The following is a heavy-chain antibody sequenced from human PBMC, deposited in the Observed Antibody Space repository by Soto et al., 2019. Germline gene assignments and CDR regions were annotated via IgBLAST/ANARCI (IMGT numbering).Heavy chain of an antibody. Sequence: QVQLVQSGAEVKKPGASVEVSCKASGYTFTTYYIHWVRHAPGQGLEWMGVINPGGVSTKYAQKLQDRITITSETSMSTVYMEFRRLRSEETAVYFCARGGKSDNVGYCYFDLWGRGTLVTVSP. V-gene: IGHV1-46*01. D-gene: IGHD1-1*01. CDR3: ARGGKSDNVGYCYFDL. CDR1: GYTFTTYY. J-gene: IGHJ2*01. CDR2: INPGGVST.